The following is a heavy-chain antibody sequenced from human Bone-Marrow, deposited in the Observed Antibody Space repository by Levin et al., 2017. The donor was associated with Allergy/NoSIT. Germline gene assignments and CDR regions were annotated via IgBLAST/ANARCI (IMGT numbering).Heavy chain of an antibody. D-gene: IGHD3-16*01. CDR1: GFNFDDYA. J-gene: IGHJ4*02. CDR2: INWSGGSI. CDR3: ARGRLGEVFDF. Sequence: AGGSLRLSCTASGFNFDDYAMTWVRQGPGKGLEWVSGINWSGGSIGYRDSVKGRFTISRDNAKNSVYLQMNSLRVDDTAFYYCARGRLGEVFDFWGQGTLVTVSS. V-gene: IGHV3-20*04.